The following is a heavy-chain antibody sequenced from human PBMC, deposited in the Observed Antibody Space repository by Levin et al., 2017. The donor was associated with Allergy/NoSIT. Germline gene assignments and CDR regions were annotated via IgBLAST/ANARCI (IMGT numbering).Heavy chain of an antibody. J-gene: IGHJ6*02. Sequence: AASVKVSCKASGYTFTSYDINWVRQATGQGLEWMGWMNPNSGNTGYAQKFQGRVTMTRNTSISTAYMELSSLRSEDTAVYYCARFGRYMTTVPTEDYYYYYGMDVWGQGTTVTVSS. CDR1: GYTFTSYD. V-gene: IGHV1-8*01. CDR2: MNPNSGNT. CDR3: ARFGRYMTTVPTEDYYYYYGMDV. D-gene: IGHD4-17*01.